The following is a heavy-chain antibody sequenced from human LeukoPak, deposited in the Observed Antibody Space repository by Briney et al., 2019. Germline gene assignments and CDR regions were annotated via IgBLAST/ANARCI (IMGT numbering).Heavy chain of an antibody. Sequence: SETLSLTCTVSGGPISSYYWSWIRQPPGKGLEWIGYIYYSGSTNYNPSLKSRVTISVDTSKNQFSLKLSSVTAADTAVYYCARAAIQPYYYYGIDVWGKGTTVTVSS. CDR2: IYYSGST. V-gene: IGHV4-59*01. D-gene: IGHD2-2*02. CDR1: GGPISSYY. CDR3: ARAAIQPYYYYGIDV. J-gene: IGHJ6*04.